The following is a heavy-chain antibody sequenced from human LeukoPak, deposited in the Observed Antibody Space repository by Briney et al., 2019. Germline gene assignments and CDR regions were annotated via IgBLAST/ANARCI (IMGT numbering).Heavy chain of an antibody. Sequence: ASGKVSCKASGFTFTAYYMHWVRQAPGQRLEWMGWINPNSGGTNYAQNFQGRVIMTRDTSISTAYMELSRLRSDDTAVYYCARVGFYDFWLRLWGQGTLVTVSS. D-gene: IGHD3-3*01. CDR2: INPNSGGT. CDR3: ARVGFYDFWLRL. CDR1: GFTFTAYY. J-gene: IGHJ4*02. V-gene: IGHV1-2*02.